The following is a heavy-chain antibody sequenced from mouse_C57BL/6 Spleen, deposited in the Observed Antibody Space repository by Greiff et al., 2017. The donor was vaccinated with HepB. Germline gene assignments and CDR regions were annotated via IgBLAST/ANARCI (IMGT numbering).Heavy chain of an antibody. Sequence: QVQLQQSGPELVKPGASVKISCKASGYAFSSSWMNWVKQRPGQGLEWIGRIYPGDGDTNYNGKFKGKATLTADKSSSTAYMQLSSLTSEDSAVYFCAGGAMDYWGQGTSVTVSS. CDR2: IYPGDGDT. CDR3: AGGAMDY. J-gene: IGHJ4*01. V-gene: IGHV1-82*01. CDR1: GYAFSSSW.